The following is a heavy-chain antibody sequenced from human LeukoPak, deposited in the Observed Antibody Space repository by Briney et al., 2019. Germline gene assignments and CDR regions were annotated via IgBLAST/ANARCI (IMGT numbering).Heavy chain of an antibody. V-gene: IGHV1-2*02. D-gene: IGHD6-13*01. Sequence: ASVKVSCKASGYTFTGYYMHWVRQAPGQGLEWMGWINPNSGGTNYAQKFQGRVTMTRDTSIRTAYMELGRLRSDDTAVYYCASCEAAAGSLQHWGQGTLVTVSS. CDR1: GYTFTGYY. CDR2: INPNSGGT. CDR3: ASCEAAAGSLQH. J-gene: IGHJ1*01.